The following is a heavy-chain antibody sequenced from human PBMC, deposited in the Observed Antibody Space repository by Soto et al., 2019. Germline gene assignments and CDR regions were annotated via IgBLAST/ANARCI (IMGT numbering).Heavy chain of an antibody. CDR1: GFTFISYV. V-gene: IGHV3-23*01. Sequence: GWSLRLSCASSGFTFISYVMNWVRQAPGKGLEWVSTVSGTGDNTYYADSVRGRFTISRDNSKNTLYLQMNSLRAEDTAVYYCAKDAIAVAGTPYFDYWGQGTLVTVS. J-gene: IGHJ4*02. CDR3: AKDAIAVAGTPYFDY. CDR2: VSGTGDNT. D-gene: IGHD6-19*01.